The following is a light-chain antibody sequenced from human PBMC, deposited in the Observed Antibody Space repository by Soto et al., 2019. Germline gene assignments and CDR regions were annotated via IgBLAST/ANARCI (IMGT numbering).Light chain of an antibody. J-gene: IGKJ1*01. CDR3: QQYNNWPQT. Sequence: IVMTQSPATLSVSPGERATLYCRASQRVRNYLAGYQHGPGQAPRLLIFCATNRATDIPARFSGSGSGTEFTLTISSLQSEDFAVYYCQQYNNWPQTFGQGTKV. V-gene: IGKV3-15*01. CDR2: CAT. CDR1: QRVRNY.